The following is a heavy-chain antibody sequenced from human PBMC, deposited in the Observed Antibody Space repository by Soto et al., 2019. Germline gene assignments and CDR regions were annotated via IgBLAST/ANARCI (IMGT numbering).Heavy chain of an antibody. CDR1: GFTFSSYS. J-gene: IGHJ4*02. Sequence: EVQLVESGGGLVKPGGSLRLSCAASGFTFSSYSMNWVRQAPGKWLEWVSSISSSSSYIYYADSVKGRFTISRDNAKNALYLQVNSLRAEDTAVYYCAREGIAAALDYWGQGTLVTVSS. CDR2: ISSSSSYI. CDR3: AREGIAAALDY. D-gene: IGHD6-13*01. V-gene: IGHV3-21*01.